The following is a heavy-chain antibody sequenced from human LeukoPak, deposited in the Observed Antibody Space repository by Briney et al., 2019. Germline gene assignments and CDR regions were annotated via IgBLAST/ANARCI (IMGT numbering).Heavy chain of an antibody. CDR2: IWYDGSNK. CDR3: ATQPQRSWSDY. V-gene: IGHV3-33*08. Sequence: PGGSLRLSCAASGFTFSDYTMNWVRQAPGKGLEWVAVIWYDGSNKYYVDSVNGRFTISRDNSKNTLYLQMNSLRAEDTAVYYCATQPQRSWSDYWGQGTLVTVSS. D-gene: IGHD6-13*01. J-gene: IGHJ4*02. CDR1: GFTFSDYT.